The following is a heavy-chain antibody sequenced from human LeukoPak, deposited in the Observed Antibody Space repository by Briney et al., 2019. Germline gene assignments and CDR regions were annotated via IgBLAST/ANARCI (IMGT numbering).Heavy chain of an antibody. D-gene: IGHD4/OR15-4a*01. CDR2: IKQDGNEK. V-gene: IGHV3-7*01. CDR3: ARDTLGEGEDANYAVYYFDY. CDR1: GFRFNTYW. Sequence: GGSLRLSCAASGFRFNTYWMSWVRQAPGKGLEWVANIKQDGNEKYYADSVKGRFTISRDNGKNSLDLQMNSLTADDTAVYYCARDTLGEGEDANYAVYYFDYRGQGTVVTVSS. J-gene: IGHJ4*02.